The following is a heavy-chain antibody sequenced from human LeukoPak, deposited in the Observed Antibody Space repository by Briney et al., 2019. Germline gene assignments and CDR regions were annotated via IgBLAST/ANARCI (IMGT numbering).Heavy chain of an antibody. Sequence: PSETLSLTCAVYGGAFSGYYWSWIRNPPAKGLEWIGEINHSGDTKYNPSLKSRVSMSVDVSKDQFSLKLTSLTAADTAVYYCARGSRNYNNYEGADYWGQGTLVTVSS. CDR2: INHSGDT. CDR1: GGAFSGYY. CDR3: ARGSRNYNNYEGADY. J-gene: IGHJ4*02. D-gene: IGHD4-11*01. V-gene: IGHV4-34*01.